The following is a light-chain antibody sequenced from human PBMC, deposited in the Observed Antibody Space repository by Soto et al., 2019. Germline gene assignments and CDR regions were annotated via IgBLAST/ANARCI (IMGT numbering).Light chain of an antibody. V-gene: IGKV3-15*01. J-gene: IGKJ1*01. CDR1: QSVSSN. CDR2: GAS. CDR3: QQYNNCPQT. Sequence: EIVMTQSPATLSVSPGERATLSCRASQSVSSNLSWYQQKPGKAPKLLIYGASTRATGIPARFSGSGSGTEFTLTISSLQSEDFAAYYCQQYNNCPQTFGQGTKVDIK.